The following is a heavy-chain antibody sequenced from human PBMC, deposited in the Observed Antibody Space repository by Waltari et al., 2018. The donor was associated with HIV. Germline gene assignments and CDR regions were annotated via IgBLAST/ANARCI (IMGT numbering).Heavy chain of an antibody. V-gene: IGHV3-30-3*01. Sequence: GSLRLSCAASGFTFSSYAMHWVRQAPGKGLVWVAVISYNETNKFYGDSVKGRFTISRDNSKNTLYLQMNSLRAEDTAVYYCARIGTYYDMDVWGQGTTVTVSS. D-gene: IGHD1-1*01. CDR2: ISYNETNK. CDR1: GFTFSSYA. J-gene: IGHJ6*02. CDR3: ARIGTYYDMDV.